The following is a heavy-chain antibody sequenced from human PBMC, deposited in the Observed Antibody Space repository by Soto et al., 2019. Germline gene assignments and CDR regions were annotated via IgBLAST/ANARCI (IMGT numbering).Heavy chain of an antibody. Sequence: EVQLLESGGGLVQPGGYLRLSCAASGFTFSNYAMSWVRQAPGKGLEWVSGIDHSGGSTYYADSVKGRFTISRDNSKNTLYLQMNSLRAEDTAVYYCAILYSSGGKDWFDPWGQGTLVTVSS. D-gene: IGHD6-19*01. CDR3: AILYSSGGKDWFDP. V-gene: IGHV3-23*01. CDR2: IDHSGGST. J-gene: IGHJ5*02. CDR1: GFTFSNYA.